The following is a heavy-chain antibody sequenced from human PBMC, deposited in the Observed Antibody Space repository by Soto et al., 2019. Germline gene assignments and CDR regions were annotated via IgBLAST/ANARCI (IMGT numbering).Heavy chain of an antibody. J-gene: IGHJ4*02. CDR1: GYTFTSYG. D-gene: IGHD6-13*01. CDR2: ISAYNGNT. CDR3: AVGRRRGSSWYRPLDY. Sequence: QVQLVQSGAEVKKPGASVKVSCKASGYTFTSYGISWVRQAPGQGLEWMGWISAYNGNTNYAQKLQGRVTMTTDTSTSTAYMELRSLRADDTAVYYCAVGRRRGSSWYRPLDYWGQGTLVTVSS. V-gene: IGHV1-18*04.